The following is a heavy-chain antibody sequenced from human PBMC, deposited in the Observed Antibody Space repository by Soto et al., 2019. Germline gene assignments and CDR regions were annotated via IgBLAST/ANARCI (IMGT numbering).Heavy chain of an antibody. J-gene: IGHJ4*02. CDR1: GYIFIDYW. CDR3: ARPPMPGYSIHFNS. CDR2: VYPRDSDT. D-gene: IGHD2-15*01. Sequence: GESLKISCKASGYIFIDYWIGWVRQMPGKGLEWMGIVYPRDSDTRYSPSFQGQVTISADRSTGTAFLQWRSLKASDTALYYCARPPMPGYSIHFNSWGQGTLVTVSS. V-gene: IGHV5-51*01.